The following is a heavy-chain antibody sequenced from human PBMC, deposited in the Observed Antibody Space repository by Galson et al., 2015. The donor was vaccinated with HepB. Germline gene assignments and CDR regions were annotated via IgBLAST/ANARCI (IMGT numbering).Heavy chain of an antibody. D-gene: IGHD6-13*01. J-gene: IGHJ4*02. CDR1: GFTFSSYW. CDR2: INEDGSEK. V-gene: IGHV3-7*03. CDR3: VIGISNWVH. Sequence: SLRLSCATSGFTFSSYWMTWVRQAPGKGPEWVANINEDGSEKNYVDSAKGRFTISRDDAKTSLYLQMNNLRAEDTAVYYCVIGISNWVHWGQGTLVTVSS.